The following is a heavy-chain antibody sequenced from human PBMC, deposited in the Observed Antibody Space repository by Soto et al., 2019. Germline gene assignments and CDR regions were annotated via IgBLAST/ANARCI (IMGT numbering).Heavy chain of an antibody. D-gene: IGHD2-8*02. J-gene: IGHJ5*02. CDR1: GFTFGSYA. Sequence: EMQLSESGGGLVQPGGSLRLSCAASGFTFGSYAMGWVRQAPGKGLEWVSAISGGGSCTYYAASVKGRFTISRDNSKKTLFLPMNSLRVEDTAIYYCAKDPKSTVRFNWFDPWCQRTLVTVSS. CDR2: ISGGGSCT. CDR3: AKDPKSTVRFNWFDP. V-gene: IGHV3-23*01.